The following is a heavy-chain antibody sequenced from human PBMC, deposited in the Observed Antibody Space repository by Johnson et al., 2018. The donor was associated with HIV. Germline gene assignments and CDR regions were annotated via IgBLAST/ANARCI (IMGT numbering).Heavy chain of an antibody. J-gene: IGHJ3*02. Sequence: VQLVESGGGLVQPGRSLRLSCSASGFTFGAYALSWFRQAPGKGLEWVSGINWNGGSTGYADSVKGRFTISRDNAKNSLYLQMNSLRAEDTALYYCARDLEYRNYEGPRAFDIWGQGTMVTVSS. CDR3: ARDLEYRNYEGPRAFDI. CDR2: INWNGGST. D-gene: IGHD4-11*01. CDR1: GFTFGAYA. V-gene: IGHV3-20*04.